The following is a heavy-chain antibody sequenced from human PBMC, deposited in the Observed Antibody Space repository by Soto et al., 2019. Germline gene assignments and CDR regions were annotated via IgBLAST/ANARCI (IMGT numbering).Heavy chain of an antibody. Sequence: PSETLSLTCAVSGDSSSSGYYWAWIRHPPGKGQEWIGSIYHSGTTYYNPSLESRVTISVDTSRNQFSLRLSSVTAADSAVDYCARTDTVGYYPYCGQGPLVTVSS. CDR2: IYHSGTT. V-gene: IGHV4-38-2*01. CDR1: GDSSSSGYY. CDR3: ARTDTVGYYPY. J-gene: IGHJ4*02. D-gene: IGHD2-21*01.